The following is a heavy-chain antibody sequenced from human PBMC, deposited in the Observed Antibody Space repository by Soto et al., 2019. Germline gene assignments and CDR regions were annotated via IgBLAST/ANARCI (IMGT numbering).Heavy chain of an antibody. D-gene: IGHD4-17*01. V-gene: IGHV1-8*01. Sequence: QVQLVQSGAEVKKPGASVKVSCKASGYTFTSYDINWVRQATGQGLEWMGWMNPNSGNTGHAQKFQGRVTMTRNTSISTAYMELSSLRSEDTAVYYCARGPYDYGDYGQSYYYYYMDVWGKGTTVTVSS. CDR1: GYTFTSYD. CDR2: MNPNSGNT. J-gene: IGHJ6*03. CDR3: ARGPYDYGDYGQSYYYYYMDV.